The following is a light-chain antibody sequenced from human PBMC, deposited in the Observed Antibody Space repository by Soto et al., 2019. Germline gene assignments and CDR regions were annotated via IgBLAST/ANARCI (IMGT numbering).Light chain of an antibody. CDR2: GAF. CDR3: QQYHMWPHT. CDR1: QSVSSK. Sequence: EIVMTQSPATLSVSPGERVTLSCRASQSVSSKLAWFQQKPGQAPRLLIYGAFTRATGIPTRFSGSGSETEFTLTISSLQSEDFAVYYCQQYHMWPHTFGQGTKLEIK. V-gene: IGKV3-15*01. J-gene: IGKJ2*01.